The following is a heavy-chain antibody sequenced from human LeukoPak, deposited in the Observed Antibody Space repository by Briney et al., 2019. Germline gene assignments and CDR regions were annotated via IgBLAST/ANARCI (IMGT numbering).Heavy chain of an antibody. D-gene: IGHD3-3*01. J-gene: IGHJ4*02. V-gene: IGHV3-30-3*01. CDR1: GFTFSSYA. CDR3: ARDVLRFLEWLLSGDY. CDR2: ISYDGSNK. Sequence: GGSLRLSCAASGFTFSSYAMHWARQAPGKGLEWVAVISYDGSNKYYADSVKGRFTISRDNSKNTLYLQMNSLRAEDTAVYYCARDVLRFLEWLLSGDYWGQGTLVTVSS.